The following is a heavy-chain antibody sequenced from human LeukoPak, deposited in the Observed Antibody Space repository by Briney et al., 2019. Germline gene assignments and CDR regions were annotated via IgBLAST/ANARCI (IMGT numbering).Heavy chain of an antibody. V-gene: IGHV3-30*04. Sequence: GGSLRLSCAASGFTFSSYAMHWVRQAPGKGLEWVAVISYDGSNKYYADSVKGRFTISRDNSKNTLYLQMNSLRAEDTAVYYCARGTQQLNPWGQGTLVTVSS. CDR2: ISYDGSNK. J-gene: IGHJ5*02. CDR1: GFTFSSYA. D-gene: IGHD6-13*01. CDR3: ARGTQQLNP.